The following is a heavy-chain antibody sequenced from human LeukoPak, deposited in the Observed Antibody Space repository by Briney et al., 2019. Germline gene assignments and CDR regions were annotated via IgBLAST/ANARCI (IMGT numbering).Heavy chain of an antibody. J-gene: IGHJ4*02. CDR3: ARVPSAVVVPFDY. CDR2: IYPGDSDT. D-gene: IGHD2-2*01. V-gene: IGHV5-51*01. Sequence: GESLKISCKGSGYSFTSYWIGWVRQMPGKGLEWMGIIYPGDSDTRYSSSFQGQVTISADKSISTAYLQWSSLKASDTAMYYCARVPSAVVVPFDYWGQGTLVTVSS. CDR1: GYSFTSYW.